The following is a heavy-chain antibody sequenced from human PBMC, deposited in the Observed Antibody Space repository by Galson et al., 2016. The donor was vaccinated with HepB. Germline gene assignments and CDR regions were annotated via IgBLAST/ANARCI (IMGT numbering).Heavy chain of an antibody. D-gene: IGHD3-10*01. CDR2: IYYSGST. J-gene: IGHJ4*02. V-gene: IGHV4-39*07. Sequence: SETLSLTCTVPGGSISNSNYYWGWIRQPPGKGLEWIGSIYYSGSTYYNPSLKSRVSISVDTSKNQFSLRLSSVTAADTAVYYCARDRSSGSGNFGYWGQGTLVTVSS. CDR1: GGSISNSNYY. CDR3: ARDRSSGSGNFGY.